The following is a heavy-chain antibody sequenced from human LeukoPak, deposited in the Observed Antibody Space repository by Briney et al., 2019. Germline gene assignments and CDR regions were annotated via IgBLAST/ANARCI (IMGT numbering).Heavy chain of an antibody. D-gene: IGHD6-13*01. CDR3: ARENSFSSWQRKFFDY. CDR2: IYYTGST. Sequence: SQTLSLTCTVSGGSISSYYWNWIRQSPGKGLEWIGCIYYTGSTNYNPSLESRVTISVDTSKNQFSLKLSSVTAADTAKYYCARENSFSSWQRKFFDYWGQGTLVTVSS. V-gene: IGHV4-59*01. J-gene: IGHJ4*02. CDR1: GGSISSYY.